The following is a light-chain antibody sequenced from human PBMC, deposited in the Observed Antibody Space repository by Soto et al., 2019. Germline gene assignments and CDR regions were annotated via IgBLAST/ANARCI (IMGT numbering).Light chain of an antibody. V-gene: IGKV1-8*01. J-gene: IGKJ1*01. CDR2: AAS. CDR3: QQYYSYPRT. Sequence: AIRVTPAPSSPSSSTGGRVTIPWRASQGISSYLAWYQQKPGKAPKLLIYAASTLQSGVPSRFSGSGSGTDFTLTISCLQSEDFATYYCQQYYSYPRTFGQGTKVDIK. CDR1: QGISSY.